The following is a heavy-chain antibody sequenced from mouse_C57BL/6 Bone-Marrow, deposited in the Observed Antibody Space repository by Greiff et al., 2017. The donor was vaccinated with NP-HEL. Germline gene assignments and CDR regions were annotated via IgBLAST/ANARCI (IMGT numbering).Heavy chain of an antibody. Sequence: GGGLVQPKGSLKLSCAASGFTFNTYAMHWARQAPGKGLEWVARIRSKSSNYATYYADSVKDRFTISRDDSQSMLYLQMNNLKTEDTAMYYCVRDGAGTGYFDVWGTGTTVTVSS. CDR3: VRDGAGTGYFDV. J-gene: IGHJ1*03. CDR2: IRSKSSNYAT. V-gene: IGHV10-3*01. D-gene: IGHD3-3*01. CDR1: GFTFNTYA.